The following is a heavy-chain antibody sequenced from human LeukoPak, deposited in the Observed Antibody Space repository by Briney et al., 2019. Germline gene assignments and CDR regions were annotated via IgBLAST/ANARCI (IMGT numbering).Heavy chain of an antibody. D-gene: IGHD1-1*01. CDR1: GLTVSSNY. J-gene: IGHJ4*02. Sequence: GGSLRLSCAASGLTVSSNYMSWVRQAPGKGLEWVSVIYSGGTTYYADSVKGRFTISRGNAKSSLSLQLNSLSAEDAAIYYCARAWHNWNPLDYWGQGTLVTVSS. CDR2: IYSGGTT. CDR3: ARAWHNWNPLDY. V-gene: IGHV3-66*01.